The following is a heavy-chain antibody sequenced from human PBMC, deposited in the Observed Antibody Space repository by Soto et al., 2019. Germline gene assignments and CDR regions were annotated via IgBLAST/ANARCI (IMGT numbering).Heavy chain of an antibody. CDR1: GFSFSGYA. V-gene: IGHV3-23*01. D-gene: IGHD1-20*01. Sequence: GGSLRLSCAASGFSFSGYAMTWVRQAPGKGLEWVSTTGASGRTTYYADSVKGRFTVSRDNSKNTLDLQMSSLRADDTAVYYCATVHNTSRSFDYWGQGTLVTVSS. CDR3: ATVHNTSRSFDY. CDR2: TGASGRTT. J-gene: IGHJ4*02.